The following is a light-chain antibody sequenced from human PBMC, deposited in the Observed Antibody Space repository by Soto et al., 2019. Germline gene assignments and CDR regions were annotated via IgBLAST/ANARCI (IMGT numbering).Light chain of an antibody. CDR2: DAS. CDR1: RDIRAC. V-gene: IGKV1-33*01. CDR3: QHYDNLPPYI. J-gene: IGKJ2*01. Sequence: EIHMTQSPSSLSVSVGDRVTITCQASRDIRACLNWYQQKPGKAPKLLIFDASNLAEGVPPRFSGSGSGTDFTFSISSLQPEDVATYYCQHYDNLPPYIFGQGTKLDIK.